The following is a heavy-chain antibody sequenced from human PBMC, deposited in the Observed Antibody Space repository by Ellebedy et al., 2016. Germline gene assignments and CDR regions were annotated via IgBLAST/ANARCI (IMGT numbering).Heavy chain of an antibody. CDR3: AYRGLDY. V-gene: IGHV3-21*01. Sequence: GGSLRLXXAASGFTRATYSMTWVRQAPGKGPEWVASISSTSSNIYYADSVRGRFTISRDNARHSLYLQMTSLRPEDTALYFCAYRGLDYWGQGIQVIVSS. CDR1: GFTRATYS. CDR2: ISSTSSNI. J-gene: IGHJ4*02. D-gene: IGHD1-14*01.